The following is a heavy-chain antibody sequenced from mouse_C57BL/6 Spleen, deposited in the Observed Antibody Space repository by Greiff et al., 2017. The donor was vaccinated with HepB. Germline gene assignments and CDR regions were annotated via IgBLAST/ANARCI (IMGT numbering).Heavy chain of an antibody. CDR3: ARNSLYYYGSSSYWYFDV. CDR2: IWSGGST. D-gene: IGHD1-1*01. V-gene: IGHV2-2*01. J-gene: IGHJ1*03. CDR1: GFSLTSYG. Sequence: VKLQESGPGLVQPSQSLSITCTVSGFSLTSYGVHWVRQSPGKGLEWLGVIWSGGSTDYNAAFISRLSISKDNSKSQVFFKMNSLQADDTAIYYCARNSLYYYGSSSYWYFDVWGTGTTVTVSS.